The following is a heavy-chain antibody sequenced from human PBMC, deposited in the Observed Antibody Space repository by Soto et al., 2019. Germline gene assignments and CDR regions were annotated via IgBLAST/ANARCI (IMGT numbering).Heavy chain of an antibody. D-gene: IGHD6-13*01. CDR2: IIPIFGTA. Sequence: QVQLVHSGAEVKKPGSSVKVSCKASGGTFSSYAISWVRQAPGQGLEWMGGIIPIFGTANYAQKFQGRVTITADESTSTAYMELSSLRSEDTAVYYCASASGYSSSWYGGNAFDIWGQGTMVTVSS. CDR1: GGTFSSYA. CDR3: ASASGYSSSWYGGNAFDI. J-gene: IGHJ3*02. V-gene: IGHV1-69*01.